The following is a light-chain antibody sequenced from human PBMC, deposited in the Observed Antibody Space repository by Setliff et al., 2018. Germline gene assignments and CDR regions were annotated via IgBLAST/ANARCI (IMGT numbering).Light chain of an antibody. Sequence: QSVLTQPASVSGSPGQSITISCTGTSSDVGGYNYVSWYQQHPGKAPKLMIYDVSKRPSGVSNRFSGSKSGNTASLTISGLQAEDEADYYCSSYTSSSTPGVVFGGGTKVTVL. V-gene: IGLV2-14*01. J-gene: IGLJ2*01. CDR2: DVS. CDR1: SSDVGGYNY. CDR3: SSYTSSSTPGVV.